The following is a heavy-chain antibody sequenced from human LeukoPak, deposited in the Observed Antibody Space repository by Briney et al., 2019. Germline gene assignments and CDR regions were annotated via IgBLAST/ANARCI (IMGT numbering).Heavy chain of an antibody. Sequence: GGSLRLSCAVSGFTFTDAWMTWIRQGPGKELECVVRIKREADGGTADYAAPVNGRFTISRDDSKNTLYLQLYSLKTEDTGVYYCTTASYYDILTGFFTWGQGTLVTVSS. CDR1: GFTFTDAW. CDR3: TTASYYDILTGFFT. CDR2: IKREADGGTA. D-gene: IGHD3-9*01. J-gene: IGHJ4*02. V-gene: IGHV3-15*01.